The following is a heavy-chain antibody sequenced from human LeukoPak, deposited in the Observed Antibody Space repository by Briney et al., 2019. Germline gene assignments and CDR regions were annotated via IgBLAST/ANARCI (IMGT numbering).Heavy chain of an antibody. J-gene: IGHJ4*02. CDR2: ISAAVSI. CDR1: GFTSSTYT. CDR3: ARVGSGVPWYFDY. Sequence: PGGSLRLSCAASGFTSSTYTMNWVRQAPGKGLEWVSSISAAVSIYYVDSVKGRFTISRDNAKNSLSLQMNSLRAEDTAVYYCARVGSGVPWYFDYWGQGTLVTVSS. D-gene: IGHD7-27*01. V-gene: IGHV3-21*01.